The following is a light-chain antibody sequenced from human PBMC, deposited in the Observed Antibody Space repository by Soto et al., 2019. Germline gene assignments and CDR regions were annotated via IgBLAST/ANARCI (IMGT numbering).Light chain of an antibody. CDR3: QTWGSGIVV. Sequence: QPVLTQSPSASASLGASVKLTCTLSSGHSNYAIAWHQQQSEKGTRYLMKLNSDGSHSKGDGIPDRFSGYSSGAERYLTISRLQSEDEADYYCQTWGSGIVVFGGGTKLTVL. V-gene: IGLV4-69*01. CDR1: SGHSNYA. CDR2: LNSDGSH. J-gene: IGLJ2*01.